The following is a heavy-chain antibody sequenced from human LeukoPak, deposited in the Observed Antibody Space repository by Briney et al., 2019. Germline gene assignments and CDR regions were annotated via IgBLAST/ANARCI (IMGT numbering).Heavy chain of an antibody. Sequence: PGGSLRLSCEVSGFTFSDYYMNWIRQAPGKGLEWVSYISPSGGAIYYADSVQGRFTVSRDNAKNSLYLQMNSLSAEDTAVYYCATDLAYCVSTSCYARSGYWGQGILVTVSS. J-gene: IGHJ4*02. CDR1: GFTFSDYY. V-gene: IGHV3-11*01. CDR2: ISPSGGAI. D-gene: IGHD2-2*01. CDR3: ATDLAYCVSTSCYARSGY.